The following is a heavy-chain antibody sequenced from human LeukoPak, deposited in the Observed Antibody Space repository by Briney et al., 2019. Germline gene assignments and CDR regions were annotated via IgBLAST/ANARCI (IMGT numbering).Heavy chain of an antibody. Sequence: GGSLRLSCAASGFTVSSNYMSWVRQAPGKGLEWVSVIYSGGSTYYADSVKGRFTISRDNSKNTLYLQMNSLRAEDTAVYYWARETGGNWNRIDYWGQGTLVTVSS. CDR1: GFTVSSNY. V-gene: IGHV3-53*01. CDR2: IYSGGST. D-gene: IGHD1/OR15-1a*01. J-gene: IGHJ4*02. CDR3: ARETGGNWNRIDY.